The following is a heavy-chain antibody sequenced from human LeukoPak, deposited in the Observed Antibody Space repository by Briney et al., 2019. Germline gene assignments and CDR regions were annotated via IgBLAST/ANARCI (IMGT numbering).Heavy chain of an antibody. CDR2: VIPMFGSA. CDR1: GGTFSSHT. CDR3: ARGGTATWLQLTGFYSFDV. J-gene: IGHJ3*01. D-gene: IGHD5-24*01. Sequence: ASVKVSCKTSGGTFSSHTINWVRQAPGQGLEWMGGVIPMFGSAEYTQKFQGRVTITTDHSTNTAYMELRSLRYEDTAMYYCARGGTATWLQLTGFYSFDVWAKGQWSPSL. V-gene: IGHV1-69*05.